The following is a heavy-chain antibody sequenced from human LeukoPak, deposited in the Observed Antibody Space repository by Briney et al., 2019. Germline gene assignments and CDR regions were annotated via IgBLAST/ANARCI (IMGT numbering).Heavy chain of an antibody. D-gene: IGHD1-7*01. Sequence: GGSLRLSCAASGFTFSSYGMHWVRQAPGKGLEWVSYISSSSSTIYYADSVKGRFTISRDNAKNSLYLQMNSLRAEDTAVYYCARELELLDYWGQGTLVTVSS. J-gene: IGHJ4*02. V-gene: IGHV3-48*01. CDR1: GFTFSSYG. CDR3: ARELELLDY. CDR2: ISSSSSTI.